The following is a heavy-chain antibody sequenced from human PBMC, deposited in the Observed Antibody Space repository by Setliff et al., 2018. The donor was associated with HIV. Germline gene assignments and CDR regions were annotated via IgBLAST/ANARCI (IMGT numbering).Heavy chain of an antibody. V-gene: IGHV7-4-1*02. J-gene: IGHJ5*02. D-gene: IGHD4-17*01. Sequence: GASVKVSCKASGYTFINYAMNWVRQAPGQGLEWMGWINTNSGSPTYAQAFTGRFVFSVDTSVTTAYFQISSLKAEDTAIYYCARALYGDYGGDVNWMDPWGQGTLVTVSS. CDR2: INTNSGSP. CDR3: ARALYGDYGGDVNWMDP. CDR1: GYTFINYA.